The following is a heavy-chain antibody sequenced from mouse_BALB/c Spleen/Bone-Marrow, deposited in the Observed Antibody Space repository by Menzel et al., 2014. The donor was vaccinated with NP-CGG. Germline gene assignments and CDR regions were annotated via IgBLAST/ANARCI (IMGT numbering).Heavy chain of an antibody. Sequence: EAMLVESGVGLVQPGGSLILSCAASGFDFSRYWMSWVRQAPGKGLEWIGEINPDSSTINYTPSLQDKFIISRDNAKNTLYLQVSKVRSEDSAPYYGASLQYYCFFAYWNERTLVTSST. CDR3: ASLQYYCFFAY. D-gene: IGHD1-2*01. J-gene: IGHJ3*01. CDR1: GFDFSRYW. V-gene: IGHV4-1*02. CDR2: INPDSSTI.